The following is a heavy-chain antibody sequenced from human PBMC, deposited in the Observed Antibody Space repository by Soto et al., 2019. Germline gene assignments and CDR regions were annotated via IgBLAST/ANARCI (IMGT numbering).Heavy chain of an antibody. CDR3: VGAHFDY. CDR1: GFTFSSYW. J-gene: IGHJ4*02. CDR2: INEDGSDT. D-gene: IGHD1-26*01. Sequence: EVLMVESGGDLVQPGGSLRLSCSGSGFTFSSYWMNWVRQTPGKGLEWVANINEDGSDTYYMASVKGRFTISRDNAKNSLYLQMNSLRAEDTAVYFCVGAHFDYWGQGTLVIVSS. V-gene: IGHV3-7*01.